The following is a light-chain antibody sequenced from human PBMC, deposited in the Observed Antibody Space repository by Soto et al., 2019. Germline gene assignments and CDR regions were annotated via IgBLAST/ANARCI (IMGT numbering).Light chain of an antibody. J-gene: IGKJ1*01. Sequence: DIVLTQSPGTLSLSPGERATLSCRASQSVSRTFFAWYQQKPGQAPRLLMFGASNRATGIPDRFSGSGSGTDFTLTISRLEPEDFAMYYCQQYGTSPRGTFGQGTKVDIK. CDR1: QSVSRTF. CDR2: GAS. CDR3: QQYGTSPRGT. V-gene: IGKV3-20*01.